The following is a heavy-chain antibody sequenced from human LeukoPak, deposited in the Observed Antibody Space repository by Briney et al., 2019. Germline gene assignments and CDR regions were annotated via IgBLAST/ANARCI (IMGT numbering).Heavy chain of an antibody. V-gene: IGHV4-59*12. CDR2: IYYSGST. CDR1: GGSISSYY. J-gene: IGHJ4*02. Sequence: SETLSLTCTVSGGSISSYYWSWIRQPPGKGLEWIGYIYYSGSTNYNPSLKSRVTISVDTSKNQFSLKLSSVTAADTAVYYCARRGGVRYFDWLLLGPSPQGYYFDYWGQGTLVTVSS. D-gene: IGHD3-9*01. CDR3: ARRGGVRYFDWLLLGPSPQGYYFDY.